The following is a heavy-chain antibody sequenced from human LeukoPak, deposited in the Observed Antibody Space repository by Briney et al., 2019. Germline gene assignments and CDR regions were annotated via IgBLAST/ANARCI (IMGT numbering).Heavy chain of an antibody. D-gene: IGHD1-20*01. J-gene: IGHJ4*02. V-gene: IGHV1-2*04. CDR1: GYTFTGYY. CDR3: ARNNWNVSHFDY. Sequence: ASVKVSCKASGYTFTGYYMHWVRQAPGQGVEWMGWIKPNSGGTNYAQKFQGWVTMTRDTSISTAYMELSRLRSDDTAVYYCARNNWNVSHFDYWGEGTLVTLSP. CDR2: IKPNSGGT.